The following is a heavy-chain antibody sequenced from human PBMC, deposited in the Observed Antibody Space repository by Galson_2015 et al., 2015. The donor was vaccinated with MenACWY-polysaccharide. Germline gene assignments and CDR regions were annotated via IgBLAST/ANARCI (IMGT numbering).Heavy chain of an antibody. CDR3: ARGGCSSTSCYPDTYFDY. CDR2: ISSNGGST. CDR1: GFTFSSYG. D-gene: IGHD2-2*01. J-gene: IGHJ4*02. Sequence: SLRLCCAASGFTFSSYGMHWVRQAPGKGLEYVSAISSNGGSTYYGDSVKGRFTISRDNSKNTLYLQMGSLRAEDMAVYYCARGGCSSTSCYPDTYFDYWGQGTLVTVSS. V-gene: IGHV3-64*02.